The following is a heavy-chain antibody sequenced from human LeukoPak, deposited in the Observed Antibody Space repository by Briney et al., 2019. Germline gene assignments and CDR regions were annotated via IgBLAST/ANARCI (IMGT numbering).Heavy chain of an antibody. Sequence: ASVKVSCKSSGYTFTSYDINWVRQATGQGREWMGWMNPNSGNTGYAQKFQGRVTMTRNTYISTAYMELSSLRSEDTAVYYCARERFPTVTTRKLDWFDPWGQGTLVTVSS. CDR3: ARERFPTVTTRKLDWFDP. V-gene: IGHV1-8*01. CDR2: MNPNSGNT. CDR1: GYTFTSYD. J-gene: IGHJ5*02. D-gene: IGHD4-17*01.